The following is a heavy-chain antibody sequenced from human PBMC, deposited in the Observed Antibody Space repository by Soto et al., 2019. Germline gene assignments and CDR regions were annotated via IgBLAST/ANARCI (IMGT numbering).Heavy chain of an antibody. J-gene: IGHJ5*02. Sequence: SETLSLTCAVYGGSFSGYYWSWIRQPPGKGLEWIGEINHSGSTNYNPSLKSRVTISVDTSKNQFSLKLSSVTAADTAVYYCAIVDVVGYYTLGNLFDPWRQRTLVTVSS. D-gene: IGHD3-3*01. CDR1: GGSFSGYY. CDR3: AIVDVVGYYTLGNLFDP. CDR2: INHSGST. V-gene: IGHV4-34*01.